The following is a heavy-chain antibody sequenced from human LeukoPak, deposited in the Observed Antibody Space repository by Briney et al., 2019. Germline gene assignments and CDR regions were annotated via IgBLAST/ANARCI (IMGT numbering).Heavy chain of an antibody. Sequence: GGSLRLSCAASGFTFDSYWMTRVRQAPGKGLEWVANIKQDGSEKFYVDSVKGQFTISRDNAKNSLYLQMNSLRAEDTAVYYCARALYGGNANFNYWGQGTLVTVSS. CDR1: GFTFDSYW. J-gene: IGHJ4*02. V-gene: IGHV3-7*03. CDR3: ARALYGGNANFNY. D-gene: IGHD4-23*01. CDR2: IKQDGSEK.